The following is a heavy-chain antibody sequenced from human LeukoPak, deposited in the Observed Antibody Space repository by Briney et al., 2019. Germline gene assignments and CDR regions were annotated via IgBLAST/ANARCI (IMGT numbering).Heavy chain of an antibody. Sequence: SETLSLTCTVSGGSISSGSYYWSWIRQPAGKGLEWIGRIYTSGSTNYNPSLKSRVTISVDTSKNQVSLKLSSVTAADTAVYYCARGGGYCSSTSCYGAFDIWGQGTMVTVSS. V-gene: IGHV4-61*02. CDR2: IYTSGST. D-gene: IGHD2-2*01. CDR3: ARGGGYCSSTSCYGAFDI. CDR1: GGSISSGSYY. J-gene: IGHJ3*02.